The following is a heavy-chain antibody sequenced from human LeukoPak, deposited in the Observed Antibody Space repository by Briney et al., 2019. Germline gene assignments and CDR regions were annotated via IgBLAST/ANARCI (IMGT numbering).Heavy chain of an antibody. D-gene: IGHD3-10*01. CDR1: GGTFNNYA. V-gene: IGHV1-69*04. Sequence: SVKVSCKASGGTFNNYAISWVRQAPGQGLEWMGRIIPMLDKPDYAQKFQGRVAITADKSTSIAYMELNSLRSEDTAVYYCASASYYGSRSRSLCLDVWGQGTMLTVSS. J-gene: IGHJ3*01. CDR3: ASASYYGSRSRSLCLDV. CDR2: IIPMLDKP.